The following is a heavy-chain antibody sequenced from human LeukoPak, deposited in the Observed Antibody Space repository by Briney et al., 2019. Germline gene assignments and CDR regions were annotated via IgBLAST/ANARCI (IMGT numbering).Heavy chain of an antibody. CDR2: IYYSGST. J-gene: IGHJ4*02. Sequence: SETLSLTCTVSDYSISSGYYWGWIRQPPGKGLEWIGFIYYSGSTYYNPSLKSRVTISVDTSKNQFSLKLSSVTAADTAVYYCARHGSGGTHFDYWGQGTLVTVSS. D-gene: IGHD3-10*01. CDR1: DYSISSGYY. V-gene: IGHV4-38-2*02. CDR3: ARHGSGGTHFDY.